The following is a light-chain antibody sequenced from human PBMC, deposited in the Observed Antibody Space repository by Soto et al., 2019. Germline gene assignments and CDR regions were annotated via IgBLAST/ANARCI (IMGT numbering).Light chain of an antibody. J-gene: IGKJ4*01. CDR2: AAS. Sequence: DIQMTQSPSSLSASVGDRVTITCRASQGIRSGLGWYQQKPGKAPKRLIDAASSLQSGVPSRFRGSGSGTEFTLTISSLQPEDFATYYCLQNNTYPLTLGGGTKVDIK. V-gene: IGKV1-17*01. CDR3: LQNNTYPLT. CDR1: QGIRSG.